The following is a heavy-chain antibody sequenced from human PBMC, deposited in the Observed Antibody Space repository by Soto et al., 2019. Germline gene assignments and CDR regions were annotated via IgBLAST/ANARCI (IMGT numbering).Heavy chain of an antibody. CDR3: AKEQYYDFWSGNGPFDY. CDR2: INTDNGNT. Sequence: QVQLVQSGAEEKKPGASVKVSCKASGYTFTSYAMHWVRQAPGQRLEWMGWINTDNGNTKYSQKFQGRVTITRDTSASTAYMELSSLRSEDTAVYYCAKEQYYDFWSGNGPFDYWGQGTLVTVSS. D-gene: IGHD3-3*01. V-gene: IGHV1-3*05. CDR1: GYTFTSYA. J-gene: IGHJ4*02.